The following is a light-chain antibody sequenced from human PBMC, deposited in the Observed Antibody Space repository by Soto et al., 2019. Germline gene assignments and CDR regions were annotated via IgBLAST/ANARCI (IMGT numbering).Light chain of an antibody. J-gene: IGLJ3*02. CDR2: EDD. CDR1: SGNIASNY. V-gene: IGLV6-57*04. Sequence: NFMLTQPHSVSESPGKTVTISCTRSSGNIASNYVQWYQQRPGSAPTTVIYEDDQRPSGVPDRFSGSIDSSSNSAALAISGLKTDDEADDYCQSYDASNQVFGGGTKLTVL. CDR3: QSYDASNQV.